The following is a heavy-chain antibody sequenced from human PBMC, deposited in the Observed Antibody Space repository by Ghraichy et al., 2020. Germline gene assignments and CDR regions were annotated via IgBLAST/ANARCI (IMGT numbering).Heavy chain of an antibody. CDR2: ISSSSGFI. J-gene: IGHJ3*02. V-gene: IGHV3-21*01. CDR3: SRSRIVGATHAFDI. D-gene: IGHD1-26*01. CDR1: GFTFSTYT. Sequence: GGSLRLSCAASGFTFSTYTINWVRQAPGNGLEWVSSISSSSGFIYYADSVKGRFTISRDNAKNSLYLQMDSLRAEDTAVYYCSRSRIVGATHAFDIWGQGTLVTVSS.